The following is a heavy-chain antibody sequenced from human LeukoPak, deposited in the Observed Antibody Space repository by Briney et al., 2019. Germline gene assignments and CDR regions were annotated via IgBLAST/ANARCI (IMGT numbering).Heavy chain of an antibody. CDR1: GYTFTSYG. CDR2: ISAYNGNT. V-gene: IGHV1-18*01. D-gene: IGHD5-12*01. CDR3: ARGGYVLYMDV. Sequence: ASVKVSCKASGYTFTSYGISWLRQAPGQGLGRLGWISAYNGNTNYAQKLQGRVTMTTDTSTSTAYMELGSLRSDDTAVYYCARGGYVLYMDVWGKGTTVTVSS. J-gene: IGHJ6*03.